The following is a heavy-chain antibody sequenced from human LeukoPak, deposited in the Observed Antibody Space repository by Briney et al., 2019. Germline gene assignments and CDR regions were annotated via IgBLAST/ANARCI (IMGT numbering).Heavy chain of an antibody. J-gene: IGHJ3*02. Sequence: ASVKVSCKASGYTFTSHGISWVRQAPGQGLEWMGWISVYNGNTNCAQKLQGRVTMTTDTSTSTAYMEPRSLRSDDTAVYYCARECSSTSCYVLRAFDIWGQGTMVTVSS. CDR3: ARECSSTSCYVLRAFDI. V-gene: IGHV1-18*04. D-gene: IGHD2-2*01. CDR2: ISVYNGNT. CDR1: GYTFTSHG.